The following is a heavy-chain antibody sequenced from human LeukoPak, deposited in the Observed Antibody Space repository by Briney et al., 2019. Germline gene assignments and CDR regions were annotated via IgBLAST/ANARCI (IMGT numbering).Heavy chain of an antibody. Sequence: PGGSLRLSCTASGFTFGDYAMSWVRQAPGKGLEWVGFIRSKAYGGTTEYAASVKGRFTISRDDSKSIAYLQMNSLKTEDTAVYYCTRDLELLWFGDRYFDYWGQGTLVTVSS. V-gene: IGHV3-49*04. D-gene: IGHD3-10*01. J-gene: IGHJ4*02. CDR2: IRSKAYGGTT. CDR3: TRDLELLWFGDRYFDY. CDR1: GFTFGDYA.